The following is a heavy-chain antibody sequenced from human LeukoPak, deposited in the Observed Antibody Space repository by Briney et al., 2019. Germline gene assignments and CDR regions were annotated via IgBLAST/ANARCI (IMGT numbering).Heavy chain of an antibody. CDR1: GFTFSGYS. V-gene: IGHV3-48*04. Sequence: GGSLRLSCAGSGFTFSGYSMNWVRQAPGKGLEWISYISNSGSTIYYADSVMGRFTISRDNAKNSLYLQMNSLRAEDTAVYYCARDYYDSSGPRYWGQGTLVTVSS. CDR2: ISNSGSTI. CDR3: ARDYYDSSGPRY. J-gene: IGHJ4*02. D-gene: IGHD3-22*01.